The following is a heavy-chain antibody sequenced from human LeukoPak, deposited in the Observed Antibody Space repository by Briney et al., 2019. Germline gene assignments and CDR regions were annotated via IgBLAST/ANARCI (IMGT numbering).Heavy chain of an antibody. J-gene: IGHJ4*02. CDR3: ARDKVVGATNLDS. CDR1: GFTFNNYW. D-gene: IGHD1-26*01. V-gene: IGHV3-7*01. Sequence: GGSLRLSCAASGFTFNNYWMSWVRQVRQAPGKGLEWVANIKQDGSEEYYVDSVKGRFTISRDNAKNSLYLQMNSLRAEDTAVYYCARDKVVGATNLDSWGQGTLVTVSS. CDR2: IKQDGSEE.